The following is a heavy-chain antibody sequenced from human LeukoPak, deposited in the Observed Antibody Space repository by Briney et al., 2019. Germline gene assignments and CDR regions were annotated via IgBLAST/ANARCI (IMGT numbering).Heavy chain of an antibody. J-gene: IGHJ3*02. CDR2: IYYSGST. Sequence: SETLSLTCTVSGGSISSYYWSWIRQPPGKGLEWIGYIYYSGSTNYNPSLKSRVTISVDTSKNQFSLKLSSVTAADTAVYYCARRGSYRYRNAFDIWGQGTMVTVSP. CDR3: ARRGSYRYRNAFDI. V-gene: IGHV4-59*08. CDR1: GGSISSYY. D-gene: IGHD3-16*02.